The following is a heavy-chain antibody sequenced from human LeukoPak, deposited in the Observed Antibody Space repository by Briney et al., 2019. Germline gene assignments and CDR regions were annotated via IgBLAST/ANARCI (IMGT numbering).Heavy chain of an antibody. Sequence: GGSLRLSCAASGFTFDDYAMPWVRHAPGKGLEWVSGISWNSGSIGYADSVKGRFAISRDNAKNSLYLQMNSLRAEDTALYYCAKGGLGLGDPEPGYYFDYWGQGTLVTVSS. V-gene: IGHV3-9*01. J-gene: IGHJ4*02. D-gene: IGHD3-16*01. CDR2: ISWNSGSI. CDR1: GFTFDDYA. CDR3: AKGGLGLGDPEPGYYFDY.